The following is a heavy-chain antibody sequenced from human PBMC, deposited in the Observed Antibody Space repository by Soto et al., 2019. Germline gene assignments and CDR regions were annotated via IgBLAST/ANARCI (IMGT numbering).Heavy chain of an antibody. CDR1: GGSISSSNW. V-gene: IGHV4-4*02. CDR2: IYHSGST. J-gene: IGHJ4*02. D-gene: IGHD5-18*01. Sequence: SETLSLTCAVSGGSISSSNWWSWVRQPPGKGLEWIGEIYHSGSTNYNPSLKSRVTISVDKSKNQFSLKLSSVTAADTAVYYCARGPHDRYSYGFFDYWGQGTLVTVPS. CDR3: ARGPHDRYSYGFFDY.